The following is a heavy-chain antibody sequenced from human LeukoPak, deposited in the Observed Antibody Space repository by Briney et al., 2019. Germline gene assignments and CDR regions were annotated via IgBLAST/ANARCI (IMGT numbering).Heavy chain of an antibody. CDR1: GYTFTGYY. D-gene: IGHD2-2*01. CDR3: ATNSIVVSAAIMAQLYYYCMGV. CDR2: INPNSGGT. V-gene: IGHV1-2*02. Sequence: ASVKVSCKASGYTFTGYYMHWVRQAPGQGLEWMGWINPNSGGTNYAQKFQGRVTMTRDTSISTAYMELSRLRSDDTAVYYCATNSIVVSAAIMAQLYYYCMGVWGKGTTVTVSS. J-gene: IGHJ6*03.